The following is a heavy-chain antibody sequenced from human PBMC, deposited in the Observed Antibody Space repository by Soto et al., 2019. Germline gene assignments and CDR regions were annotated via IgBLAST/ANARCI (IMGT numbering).Heavy chain of an antibody. CDR3: AKCTESYQNYYYYYGMDV. J-gene: IGHJ6*02. D-gene: IGHD1-1*01. Sequence: GGSLRLSCAASGFTFSSYAMSWVRQAPGKGLEWVSAISGSGGSTYYADSVKGRFTISRDNSKNTLYLQMNSLRAEDTAVYYCAKCTESYQNYYYYYGMDVWGQGTTVTVYS. CDR2: ISGSGGST. V-gene: IGHV3-23*01. CDR1: GFTFSSYA.